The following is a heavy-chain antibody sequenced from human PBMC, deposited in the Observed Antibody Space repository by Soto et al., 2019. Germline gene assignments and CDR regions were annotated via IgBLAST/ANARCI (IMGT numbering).Heavy chain of an antibody. CDR2: IKKDASEK. CDR1: GFTFRSFW. D-gene: IGHD6-19*01. V-gene: IGHV3-7*01. CDR3: AREEVESGGWQN. Sequence: EVPLVESGGGLVQPGGSLRLSCAASGFTFRSFWMSWVRQAPGKGLEWVANIKKDASEKNYVDSVKGRFTISRDNARNSLYLQMNGLRAEDTALYYCAREEVESGGWQNWGQGTLVTVSS. J-gene: IGHJ4*02.